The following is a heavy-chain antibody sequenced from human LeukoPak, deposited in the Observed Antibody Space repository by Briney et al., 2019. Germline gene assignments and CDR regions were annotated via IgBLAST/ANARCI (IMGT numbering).Heavy chain of an antibody. CDR1: GFTFSSYG. Sequence: GSLRLSCAASGFTFSSYGMHWVRQAPGKGLEWVAFIRYDGSNKYYADSVKGRFTISRDNAKNSLYLQMNSLRAEDTAVYYCARGDLYYDILTGYYDRGFGFDYWGQGTLVTVSS. J-gene: IGHJ4*02. V-gene: IGHV3-30*02. CDR2: IRYDGSNK. CDR3: ARGDLYYDILTGYYDRGFGFDY. D-gene: IGHD3-9*01.